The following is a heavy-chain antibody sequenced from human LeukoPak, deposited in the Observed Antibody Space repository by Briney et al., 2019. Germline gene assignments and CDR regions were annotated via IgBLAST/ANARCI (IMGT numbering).Heavy chain of an antibody. Sequence: ASVKVSCKASGYTFTAYYLHWVRQAPRQGLEWMGGIIPIFGTANYAQKFQGRVTITADKSTSTAYMELSSLRSEDTAVYYCARESGSYANWFDPWGQGTLVTVSS. J-gene: IGHJ5*02. CDR3: ARESGSYANWFDP. V-gene: IGHV1-69*06. CDR1: GYTFTAYY. D-gene: IGHD1-26*01. CDR2: IIPIFGTA.